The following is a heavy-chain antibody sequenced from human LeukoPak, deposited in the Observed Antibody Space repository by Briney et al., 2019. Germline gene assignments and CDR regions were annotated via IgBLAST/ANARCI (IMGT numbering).Heavy chain of an antibody. J-gene: IGHJ4*02. CDR1: GGSISSSSYY. Sequence: SETLSLTCTVSGGSISSSSYYWGWIRQPPGKGLEWIGSIYYSGSTYYNPSLKSRVTISVDTSKNQFSLKLSSVTAADTAVYYCARLRLRSSGYYYGLDYWGQGTLVTVSS. V-gene: IGHV4-39*01. CDR3: ARLRLRSSGYYYGLDY. D-gene: IGHD3-22*01. CDR2: IYYSGST.